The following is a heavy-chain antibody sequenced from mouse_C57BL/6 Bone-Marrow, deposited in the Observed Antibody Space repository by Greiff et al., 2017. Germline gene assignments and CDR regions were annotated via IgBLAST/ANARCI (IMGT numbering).Heavy chain of an antibody. V-gene: IGHV1-59*01. CDR1: GYTFTSYW. J-gene: IGHJ4*01. D-gene: IGHD2-5*01. CDR3: ARSNYVSYYAMGY. CDR2: IDPSDSYT. Sequence: QVQLQQPGAELVRPGTSVKLSCKASGYTFTSYWMHWVKQRPGQGLEWIGVIDPSDSYTNYNQKFKGKATLTLDTSSSTAYMKLSSLTSEDSAVYYCARSNYVSYYAMGYWGQGTSVTVSS.